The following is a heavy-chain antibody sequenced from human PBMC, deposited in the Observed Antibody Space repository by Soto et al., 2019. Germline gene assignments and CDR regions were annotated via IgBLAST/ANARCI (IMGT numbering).Heavy chain of an antibody. CDR2: IKQDGSEK. V-gene: IGHV3-7*03. CDR3: ARDLRYYYDSSGYYGAFDI. CDR1: GFTFSSYW. Sequence: GGSLRLSCAASGFTFSSYWMSWVRQAPGKGLEWVANIKQDGSEKYYVDSGKGRFTISRANAKNSLYLQMNSLRAEDTAVYYCARDLRYYYDSSGYYGAFDIWGQGTMVTVSS. J-gene: IGHJ3*02. D-gene: IGHD3-22*01.